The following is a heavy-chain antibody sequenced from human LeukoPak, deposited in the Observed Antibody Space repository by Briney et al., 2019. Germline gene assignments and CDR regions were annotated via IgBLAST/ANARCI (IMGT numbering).Heavy chain of an antibody. J-gene: IGHJ4*02. CDR2: IRSDGSNK. CDR1: GFNFRNSG. Sequence: GGSLRLSCAASGFNFRNSGMYWVRQVPGKGLEWVTFIRSDGSNKNYADSVKGRFTISRDNSKNTLYLQMNSLRAEDTAVYYCAKDLGYWGQGILVTVSS. V-gene: IGHV3-30*02. CDR3: AKDLGY.